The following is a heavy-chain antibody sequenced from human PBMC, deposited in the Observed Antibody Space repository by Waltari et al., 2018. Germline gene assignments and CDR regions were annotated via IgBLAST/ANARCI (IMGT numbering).Heavy chain of an antibody. J-gene: IGHJ3*02. CDR1: EYSFTSYW. CDR2: IYPGDSDT. D-gene: IGHD6-6*01. Sequence: EVQLVQSGAEGKTPWEPRKISCKASEYSFTSYWLGWVRQMPGKGLEWMGIIYPGDSDTRYSPSFQGQVTISADKSISTAYLQWSSLKASDTAMYYCARHEYSSSFNAFDIWGQGTMVTVSS. V-gene: IGHV5-51*01. CDR3: ARHEYSSSFNAFDI.